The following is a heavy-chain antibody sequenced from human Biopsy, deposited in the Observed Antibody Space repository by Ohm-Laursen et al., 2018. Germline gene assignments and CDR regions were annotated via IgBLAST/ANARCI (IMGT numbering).Heavy chain of an antibody. J-gene: IGHJ5*01. CDR2: IRDKANSYTT. D-gene: IGHD2-15*01. Sequence: GSLSLSCSASGFSFSDNYMDWVRQAPGKGLEWVGRIRDKANSYTTDYAASVKGRFTTSRDDSKNSLYLQMNSLKTEDTALYYCARAGRYCSGGGCYSWFDSWGQGTLVTVSS. CDR1: GFSFSDNY. V-gene: IGHV3-72*01. CDR3: ARAGRYCSGGGCYSWFDS.